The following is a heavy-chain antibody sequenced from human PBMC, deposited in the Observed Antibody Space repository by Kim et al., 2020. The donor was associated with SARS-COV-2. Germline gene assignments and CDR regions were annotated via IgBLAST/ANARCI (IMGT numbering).Heavy chain of an antibody. CDR2: ISSSSSTI. CDR3: ARDRYYDSSGYPPYYFDY. Sequence: GGSLRLSCAASGFTFSSYSMNWVRQAPGKGLEWVSYISSSSSTIYYADSVKGRFTISRDNAKNSLYLQMNSLRDEDTAVYYCARDRYYDSSGYPPYYFDYWGQGTLVTVSS. CDR1: GFTFSSYS. V-gene: IGHV3-48*02. D-gene: IGHD3-22*01. J-gene: IGHJ4*02.